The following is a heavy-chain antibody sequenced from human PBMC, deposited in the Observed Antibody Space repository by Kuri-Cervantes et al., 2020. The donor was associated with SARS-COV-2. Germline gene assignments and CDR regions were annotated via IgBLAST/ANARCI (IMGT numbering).Heavy chain of an antibody. J-gene: IGHJ6*02. V-gene: IGHV3-23*01. CDR2: ISGSGGST. CDR1: GFTFSSYA. CDR3: AKDIFWRRFLMTTVTRYGMDV. Sequence: GESLKISCAASGFTFSSYAMSRVRQAPGKGLEWVSAISGSGGSTYYADSVKGRFTISRDNSKNTLYLQMNSLRAEDTAVYYCAKDIFWRRFLMTTVTRYGMDVWGQGTTVTVSS. D-gene: IGHD4-17*01.